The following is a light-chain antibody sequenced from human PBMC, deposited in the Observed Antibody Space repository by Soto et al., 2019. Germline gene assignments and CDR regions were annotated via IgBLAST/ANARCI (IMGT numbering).Light chain of an antibody. CDR1: SSDVGGYIF. CDR3: QSYDSSLSGSV. Sequence: QSVLTQPPSASGSPGQSVTISCTGTSSDVGGYIFVSWYQQLPGTAPKLLIYSNTNRPSGVPDRFSGSRSGTSASLAITGLQAEDEADYYCQSYDSSLSGSVFGTGTKGTVL. J-gene: IGLJ1*01. V-gene: IGLV1-40*01. CDR2: SNT.